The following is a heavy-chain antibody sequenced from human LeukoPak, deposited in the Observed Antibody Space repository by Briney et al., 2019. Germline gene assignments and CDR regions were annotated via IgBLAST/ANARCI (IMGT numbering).Heavy chain of an antibody. V-gene: IGHV3-21*01. D-gene: IGHD6-13*01. CDR2: ISSSSSYI. J-gene: IGHJ4*02. CDR3: ASIAAAGQEDY. Sequence: GGSLRLSCAASGFTFSSYSMNWVRQAQGKGLEWVSSISSSSSYIYYADSVKGRFTISRDNAKNSLYLQMNSLRAEDTAVYYCASIAAAGQEDYWGQGTLVTVSS. CDR1: GFTFSSYS.